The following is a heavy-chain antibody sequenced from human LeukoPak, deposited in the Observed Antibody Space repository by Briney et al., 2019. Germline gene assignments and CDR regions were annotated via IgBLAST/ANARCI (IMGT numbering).Heavy chain of an antibody. CDR1: GFTFSSYG. J-gene: IGHJ3*02. CDR3: AKDLYRIVGVTRDTFDI. CDR2: ISYDGSNK. V-gene: IGHV3-30*18. D-gene: IGHD1-26*01. Sequence: GRSLRLSCAASGFTFSSYGMHWVRQAPGKGLEWVAVISYDGSNKYYADSVKGRFTISRDNSKNTLYLQTNSLRAEDTAVYYCAKDLYRIVGVTRDTFDIWGQGTMVTVSS.